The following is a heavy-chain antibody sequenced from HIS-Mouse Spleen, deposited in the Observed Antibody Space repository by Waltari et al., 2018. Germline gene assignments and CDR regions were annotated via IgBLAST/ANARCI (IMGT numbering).Heavy chain of an antibody. CDR3: AKDKHHAFDY. Sequence: QVQLVESGGGVVQPGRALRLSCAASGFTSSSYGMHWGRQAPGKGLEWGAVISYDGSNKYYADSVEGRFTISRDNSKNTLYLQMNSLRAEDTAVYYCAKDKHHAFDYWGQGTLVTVSS. CDR1: GFTSSSYG. V-gene: IGHV3-30*18. J-gene: IGHJ4*02. CDR2: ISYDGSNK.